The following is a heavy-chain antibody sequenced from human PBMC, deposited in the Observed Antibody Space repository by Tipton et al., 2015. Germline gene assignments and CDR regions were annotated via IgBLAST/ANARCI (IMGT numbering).Heavy chain of an antibody. CDR2: ISGLNGHT. CDR3: ARDREQQLARGNYYFDY. CDR1: DYILRLYG. V-gene: IGHV1-18*01. D-gene: IGHD6-13*01. J-gene: IGHJ4*02. Sequence: QLVQSGAEVKKPGASVTVSCRASDYILRLYGISWVRQAPGQGLEWMGWISGLNGHTNNAQKFQGRVTMTTETSTNTAYMELRSLRPDDTAVYYCARDREQQLARGNYYFDYWGQGTLVTVSS.